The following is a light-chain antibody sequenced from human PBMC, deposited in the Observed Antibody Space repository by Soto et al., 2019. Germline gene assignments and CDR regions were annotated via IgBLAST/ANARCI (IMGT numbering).Light chain of an antibody. CDR3: EPYYTYAR. Sequence: IERSLSPSTLFGYVGDRVPITCRASQKIRNLLAWYQQKPGRAPKPLIFDASTLRTGVPSRFSGSGSGSEFNFTITGLQPDDFATYFGEPYYTYARVGHGTRLEIK. CDR1: QKIRNL. J-gene: IGKJ5*01. V-gene: IGKV1-5*01. CDR2: DAS.